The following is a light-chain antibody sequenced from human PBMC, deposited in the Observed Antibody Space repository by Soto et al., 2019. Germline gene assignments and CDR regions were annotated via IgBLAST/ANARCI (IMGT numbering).Light chain of an antibody. V-gene: IGKV3-20*01. CDR3: QQYDSSPQT. J-gene: IGKJ1*01. CDR1: QRLSTSS. Sequence: EIVLTQSPGTLSLSPGEVAALSCRASQRLSTSSLAWYQHKAGQAPRLLIYDASSRASGVPDRFNGSGSGTDFTLTISRLEPEDFAVYSCQQYDSSPQTFGQGTKVEIK. CDR2: DAS.